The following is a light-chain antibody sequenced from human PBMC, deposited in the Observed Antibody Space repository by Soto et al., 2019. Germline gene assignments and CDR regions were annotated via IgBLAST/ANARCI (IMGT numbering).Light chain of an antibody. J-gene: IGLJ2*01. CDR2: DVS. CDR1: SSDVGGYNY. V-gene: IGLV2-14*01. Sequence: QSALTQPASVSGSPGQSITISCTGTSSDVGGYNYVSWYQQHPGKAPKLMIYDVSNRPSGVPNRFSGSKSGNTASLTISGLQAEDEADYYCSSYTSSSTRLFGGGTQLTVL. CDR3: SSYTSSSTRL.